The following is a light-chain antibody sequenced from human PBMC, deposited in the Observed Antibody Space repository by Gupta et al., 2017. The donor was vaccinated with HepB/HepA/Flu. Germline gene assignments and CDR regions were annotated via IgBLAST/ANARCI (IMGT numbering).Light chain of an antibody. CDR1: SSRSKS. CDR2: YDT. J-gene: IGLJ2*01. CDR3: QVWGFRSAQWI. Sequence: YVLAQPPSVSVAPGETATVTRGGDSSRSKSVHWYEQKPGQAPGLGFYYDTNRPSGIPQRFSGSNAGKTETRIISRVEAEDEADDDCQVWGFRSAQWIFGGGTKVTVL. V-gene: IGLV3-21*01.